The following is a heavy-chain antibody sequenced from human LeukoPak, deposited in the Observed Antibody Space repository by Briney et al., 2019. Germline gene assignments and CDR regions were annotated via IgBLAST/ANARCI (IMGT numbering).Heavy chain of an antibody. V-gene: IGHV3-21*01. Sequence: SGGSLRLSCAASGFTFSSYSTNWVRQAPGKGLEWVSSISSSSSYIYYADSVKGRFTISRDNAKNSLYLQMNSLRAEDTAVYYCARDQGYYDSSGDAFDIWGQGTMVTVSS. CDR2: ISSSSSYI. CDR1: GFTFSSYS. CDR3: ARDQGYYDSSGDAFDI. J-gene: IGHJ3*02. D-gene: IGHD3-22*01.